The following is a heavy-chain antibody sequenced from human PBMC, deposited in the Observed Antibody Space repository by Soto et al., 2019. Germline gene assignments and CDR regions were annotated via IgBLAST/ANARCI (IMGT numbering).Heavy chain of an antibody. V-gene: IGHV4-4*02. D-gene: IGHD1-7*01. CDR1: GGSFTSNNW. CDR2: IYRTGST. CDR3: ASRDPGTSVDY. J-gene: IGHJ4*02. Sequence: SETLSLTCAVSGGSFTSNNWWTWVRQPPGQGLEWIGEIYRTGSTNYNPSLKSRVTISLDKSENQFSLKVTSLTAADTAVYYCASRDPGTSVDYWGQGTLITVSS.